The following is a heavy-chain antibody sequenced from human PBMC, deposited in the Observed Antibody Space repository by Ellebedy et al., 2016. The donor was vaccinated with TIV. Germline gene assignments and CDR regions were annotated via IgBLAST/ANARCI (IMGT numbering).Heavy chain of an antibody. V-gene: IGHV3-30*18. D-gene: IGHD3-3*01. J-gene: IGHJ4*02. CDR2: ISYDGSNK. Sequence: GGSLRLSCAASGFTFSSYGMHWVRQAPGKGLAWVAVISYDGSNKYYADSVKGRFTISRDNSKNTLYLQMNSLRAEDTAVYYCAKELRSGFDYWGQGTLVTVSS. CDR1: GFTFSSYG. CDR3: AKELRSGFDY.